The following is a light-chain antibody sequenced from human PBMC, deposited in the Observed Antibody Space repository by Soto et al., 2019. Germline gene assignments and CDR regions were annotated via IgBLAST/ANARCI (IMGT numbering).Light chain of an antibody. Sequence: QSALTQPPSASGSPGQSVTISCTGTSSDIGGYDYVSWYQHHPGDAPKLIIYEVDKRPSGVPDRFSGSKSGNTASLTVSGLQAEDEADYYCAAWDDSLNGYVFGTGTKLTVL. J-gene: IGLJ1*01. CDR2: EVD. CDR1: SSDIGGYDY. CDR3: AAWDDSLNGYV. V-gene: IGLV2-8*01.